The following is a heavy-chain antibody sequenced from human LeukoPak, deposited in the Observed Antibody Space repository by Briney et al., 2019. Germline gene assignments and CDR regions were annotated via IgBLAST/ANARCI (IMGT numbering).Heavy chain of an antibody. CDR3: ASHVESPYDSSGYYSY. CDR1: GFTFSSYS. D-gene: IGHD3-22*01. J-gene: IGHJ4*02. V-gene: IGHV3-21*01. Sequence: PGGSLRLSCAASGFTFSSYSMNWVRQAPGKGLEWVSSISSSSSYIYYADSVKGRFTISRDNAKNSLYLQMNSLRAEDTAVYHCASHVESPYDSSGYYSYWGQGTLVTVSS. CDR2: ISSSSSYI.